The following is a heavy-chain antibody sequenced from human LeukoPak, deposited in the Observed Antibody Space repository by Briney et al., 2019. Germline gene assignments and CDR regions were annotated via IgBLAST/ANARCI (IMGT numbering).Heavy chain of an antibody. V-gene: IGHV1-58*01. CDR1: GFTFTSSA. CDR3: AADPPQYGSRPSYYFDY. J-gene: IGHJ4*02. Sequence: ASVKVSCKASGFTFTSSAVQWVRQARGQRLEWIGWIVVGSGNTNYAQKFQERVTITRDMSTSTAYMELSSLRSEDTAVYYCAADPPQYGSRPSYYFDYWGQGTLVTVSS. D-gene: IGHD1-26*01. CDR2: IVVGSGNT.